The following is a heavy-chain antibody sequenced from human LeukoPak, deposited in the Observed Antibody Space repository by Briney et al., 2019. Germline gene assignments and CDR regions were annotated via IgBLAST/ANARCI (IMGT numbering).Heavy chain of an antibody. CDR2: IYYRSTWYS. CDR3: ARPQSMVFGELSGGSHWFDP. D-gene: IGHD3-10*02. J-gene: IGHJ5*02. CDR1: GDSVSRKSAG. V-gene: IGHV6-1*01. Sequence: SQTLSLTCAISGDSVSRKSAGWNWIRQSPSRGLEWLGRIYYRSTWYSDFLTSRITISPDTYKNQFSLHLDSVTAADTAVYYCARPQSMVFGELSGGSHWFDPWGQGTLVTVSS.